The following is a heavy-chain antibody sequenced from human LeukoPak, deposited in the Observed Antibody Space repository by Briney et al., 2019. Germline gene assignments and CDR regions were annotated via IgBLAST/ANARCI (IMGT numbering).Heavy chain of an antibody. CDR1: GDSISIYY. V-gene: IGHV4-59*01. CDR2: IYNSGST. D-gene: IGHD3-10*01. J-gene: IGHJ4*02. CDR3: ARDRELGY. Sequence: PSETLSLTCTVSGDSISIYYWSWLRQPPGKGLEWIGYIYNSGSTNYHPSLKRRLTISVDTSKNQFSLKLTSVTAADTAVYYCARDRELGYWGQGTLVTVSS.